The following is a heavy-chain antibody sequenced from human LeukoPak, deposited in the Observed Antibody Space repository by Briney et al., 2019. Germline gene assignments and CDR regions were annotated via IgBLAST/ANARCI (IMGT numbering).Heavy chain of an antibody. J-gene: IGHJ6*03. CDR3: ARGGYCSGGSCYWDYYYYYYMDV. CDR1: GYTFTSYD. CDR2: MNPNSGNT. D-gene: IGHD2-15*01. V-gene: IGHV1-8*01. Sequence: GASXKVSCKASGYTFTSYDINWVRQATGQGLEWMGWMNPNSGNTGYAQKFQGRVTMTRNTSISTAYMELSSLRSEDTAVYYCARGGYCSGGSCYWDYYYYYYMDVWGKGTTVTVSS.